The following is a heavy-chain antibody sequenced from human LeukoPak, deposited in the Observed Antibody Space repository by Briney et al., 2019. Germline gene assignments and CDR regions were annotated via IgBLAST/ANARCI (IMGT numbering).Heavy chain of an antibody. V-gene: IGHV3-30*02. Sequence: PGGSLRLSCAASGFSFSSYGMHWVRQAPGKGLEWVAFIRYDGSNKYYADSVKGRFTISRDNAKHSLYLQMNSLRAEGTAVYYCARQSSDSSGYYIYYFDYWGQGTLVTVSS. J-gene: IGHJ4*02. CDR3: ARQSSDSSGYYIYYFDY. CDR2: IRYDGSNK. CDR1: GFSFSSYG. D-gene: IGHD3-22*01.